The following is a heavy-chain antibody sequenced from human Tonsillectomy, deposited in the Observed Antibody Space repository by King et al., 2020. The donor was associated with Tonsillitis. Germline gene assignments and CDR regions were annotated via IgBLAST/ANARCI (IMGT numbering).Heavy chain of an antibody. CDR2: IYYSGST. CDR3: ARSGVVAATLVDYYFDY. CDR1: GGSISSSSYY. Sequence: QLQESGPGLVKPSETLSLTCTVSGGSISSSSYYWGWIRQPPGKGLEWIGSIYYSGSTYYNPSLKSRVTISVDTSKNQFYLKLSSVTAADTAVYYCARSGVVAATLVDYYFDYWGQGTLVTVSS. J-gene: IGHJ4*02. V-gene: IGHV4-39*07. D-gene: IGHD2-15*01.